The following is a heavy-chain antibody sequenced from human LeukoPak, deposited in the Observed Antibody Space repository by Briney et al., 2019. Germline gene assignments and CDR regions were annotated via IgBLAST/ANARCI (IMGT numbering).Heavy chain of an antibody. CDR3: ANRPLDY. CDR2: IIATGGST. J-gene: IGHJ4*02. Sequence: GGSLRLSCAASGFSFSTYAMSWVRQAPGKGLEWVSAIIATGGSTYYADSVKGRFTISRDNSKNTLYLQINTLRAEDTAVYYCANRPLDYWGQGTLVTVSS. CDR1: GFSFSTYA. V-gene: IGHV3-23*01.